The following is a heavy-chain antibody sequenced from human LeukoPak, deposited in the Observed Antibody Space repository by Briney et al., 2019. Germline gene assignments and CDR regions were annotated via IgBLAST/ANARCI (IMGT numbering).Heavy chain of an antibody. CDR2: IYYSGST. Sequence: SETLSLTCTVSGGSISSYYWSWIRQPPGKGLEWIGYIYYSGSTNYNPSLKSRVTISVDTSKNQFSLKLRSVTAADTAVYCCARGSIAALGYWGQGTLVTVSS. CDR3: ARGSIAALGY. CDR1: GGSISSYY. D-gene: IGHD6-6*01. J-gene: IGHJ4*02. V-gene: IGHV4-59*01.